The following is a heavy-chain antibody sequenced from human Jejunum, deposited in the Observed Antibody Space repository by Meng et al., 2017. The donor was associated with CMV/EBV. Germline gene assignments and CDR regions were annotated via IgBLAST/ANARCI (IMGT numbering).Heavy chain of an antibody. J-gene: IGHJ6*02. CDR3: LLTPRRVGHGMDV. Sequence: ASGYTFPSSDINWVRQATGQGLEWMGWMNPNNGNTGYGQKFQGRVTLTRNTAISTAYMELSSLRSEDTAVYYCLLTPRRVGHGMDVWGQGTTVTVSS. V-gene: IGHV1-8*01. D-gene: IGHD2-15*01. CDR1: GYTFPSSD. CDR2: MNPNNGNT.